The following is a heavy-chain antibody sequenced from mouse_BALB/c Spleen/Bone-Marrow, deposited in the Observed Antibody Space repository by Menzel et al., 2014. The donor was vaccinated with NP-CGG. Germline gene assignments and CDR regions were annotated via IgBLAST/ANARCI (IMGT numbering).Heavy chain of an antibody. Sequence: VKLQESGPGLVAPSQSLSIPCTVSGFSLSDYGVSWIRQSPGKGLEWLGVIWGGGKEYYNSVLKSRLSINKDNSKSQVFLKMDSLQTDDTAIYYCAKHRSVYPYAMDYWGQGTSVTGSS. D-gene: IGHD2-10*02. CDR1: GFSLSDYG. CDR3: AKHRSVYPYAMDY. J-gene: IGHJ4*01. V-gene: IGHV2-6-5*01. CDR2: IWGGGKE.